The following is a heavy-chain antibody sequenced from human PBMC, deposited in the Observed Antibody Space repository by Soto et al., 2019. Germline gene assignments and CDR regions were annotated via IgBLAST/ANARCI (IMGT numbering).Heavy chain of an antibody. V-gene: IGHV2-5*02. CDR2: IYWDDDK. CDR1: GFSLTTSGVG. J-gene: IGHJ4*02. Sequence: QITLKESGPTLVKPTQTLTLTCTFSGFSLTTSGVGVGWIRQPPGKALEWLALIYWDDDKRYSPSLKTRLTITKDTSKKQVVLTMTNMDPVDTATYYWARWPVREGFDYWGQGTLVTVSS. D-gene: IGHD3-10*01. CDR3: ARWPVREGFDY.